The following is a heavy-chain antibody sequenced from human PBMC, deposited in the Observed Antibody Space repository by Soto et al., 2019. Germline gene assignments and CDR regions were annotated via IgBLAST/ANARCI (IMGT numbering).Heavy chain of an antibody. V-gene: IGHV4-39*01. Sequence: SETLSLTCTVSGGSISSSSYYWGWILQPPGKGLEWIGSIYYSGSTYYNPSLKSLVTISVDTSKNQFSLKLSSVTAADTAVYYCARQKTEYYYGSGTPPSWFDPWGQGTLVTVSS. CDR1: GGSISSSSYY. D-gene: IGHD3-10*01. CDR3: ARQKTEYYYGSGTPPSWFDP. J-gene: IGHJ5*02. CDR2: IYYSGST.